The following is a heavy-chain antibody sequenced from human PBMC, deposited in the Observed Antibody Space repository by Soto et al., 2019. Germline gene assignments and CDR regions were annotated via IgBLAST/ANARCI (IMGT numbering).Heavy chain of an antibody. V-gene: IGHV4-61*01. CDR1: GGSVNSVNYY. CDR3: ATSPRFAFDI. CDR2: IYSSGST. Sequence: ETLSLTCSVSGGSVNSVNYYWSWIRQPPGKGLEWIGYIYSSGSTNYNPSLKSRVTISVDTSKNQLSLRLNSVTTADTAVYYCATSPRFAFDIWGQGTMVTVSS. J-gene: IGHJ3*02.